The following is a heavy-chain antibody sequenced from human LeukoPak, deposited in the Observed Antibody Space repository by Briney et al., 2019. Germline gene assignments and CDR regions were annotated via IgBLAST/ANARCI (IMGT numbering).Heavy chain of an antibody. D-gene: IGHD3-22*01. CDR2: IKQDGSET. V-gene: IGHV3-7*01. CDR1: GFTFSNYW. Sequence: GGSLRLSCTASGFTFSNYWMSWVRQTPEKGLEWVANIKQDGSETVYVNSVKGRFTISRDNAQSSLYLQMYSLRAEDTAVYFCARDVGYDSSGYYPYYFDYWGQGTLGTVSS. J-gene: IGHJ4*02. CDR3: ARDVGYDSSGYYPYYFDY.